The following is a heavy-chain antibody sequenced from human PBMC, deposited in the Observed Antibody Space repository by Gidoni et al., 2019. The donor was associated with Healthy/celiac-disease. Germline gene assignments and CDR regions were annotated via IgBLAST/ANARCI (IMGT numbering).Heavy chain of an antibody. J-gene: IGHJ3*02. D-gene: IGHD3-22*01. Sequence: EVQLLESGGGLVQPGGSLRLSCAASGFTFSSYAMSWVRQAPGKGLEWVSAISGSGGSTYYADSVKGRFTISRDNSKNTLYLQMNSLRAEDTAVYYCAKDQGYDSSGYYPEAFDIWGQGTMVTVSS. CDR3: AKDQGYDSSGYYPEAFDI. CDR2: ISGSGGST. CDR1: GFTFSSYA. V-gene: IGHV3-23*01.